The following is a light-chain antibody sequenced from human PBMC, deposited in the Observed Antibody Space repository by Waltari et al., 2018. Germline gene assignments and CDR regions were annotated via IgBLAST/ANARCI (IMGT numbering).Light chain of an antibody. CDR3: VLYMSSGISV. V-gene: IGLV8-61*01. J-gene: IGLJ3*02. CDR2: NTK. Sequence: QTVVTQEPSFSVSPGGTVTLTCGLNSGSVSTNYYTSWYQQTPGRAPRTLIYNTKTRSSGVPDRFSGSILGNKAALTITGAQADDESDYYCVLYMSSGISVFGGGTKLTVL. CDR1: SGSVSTNYY.